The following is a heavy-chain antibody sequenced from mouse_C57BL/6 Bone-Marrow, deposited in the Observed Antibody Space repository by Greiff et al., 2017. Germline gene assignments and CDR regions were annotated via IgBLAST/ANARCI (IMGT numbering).Heavy chain of an antibody. CDR3: ARDITTVVPYYFDY. V-gene: IGHV1-55*01. Sequence: QVQLQQPGAELVKPGASVKMSCKASGYTFTSYWITWVKQRPGRGLEWIGDIYPGSGSTNYNEKFKSKATLTVDTSSSTAYMQLSSLTSEDSAVYYCARDITTVVPYYFDYWGQGTTLTVSS. J-gene: IGHJ2*01. D-gene: IGHD1-1*01. CDR1: GYTFTSYW. CDR2: IYPGSGST.